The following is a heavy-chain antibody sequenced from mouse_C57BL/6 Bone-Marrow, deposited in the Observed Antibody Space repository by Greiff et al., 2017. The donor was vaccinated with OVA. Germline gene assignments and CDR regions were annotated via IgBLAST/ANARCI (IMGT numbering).Heavy chain of an antibody. J-gene: IGHJ4*01. V-gene: IGHV1-39*01. Sequence: EVQRVESGPELVKPGASVKISCKASGYSFTDYNMNWVKQSNGKSLEWIGVINPNYGTTSYNQKFKGKDTLTVDQSSSTAYMQLNSLTSEDSAVYYCANRNVRDLRVPVVSDLCKVLTKRSTTVLTGTRGYAMDYWGQGTSVTVSS. CDR1: GYSFTDYN. CDR2: INPNYGTT. D-gene: IGHD4-1*01. CDR3: ANRNVRDLRVPVVSDLCKVLTKRSTTVLTGTRGYAMDY.